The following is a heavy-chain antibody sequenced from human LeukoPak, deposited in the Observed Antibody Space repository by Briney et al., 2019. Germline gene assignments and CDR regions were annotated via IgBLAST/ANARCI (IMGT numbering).Heavy chain of an antibody. J-gene: IGHJ3*02. CDR2: IIPIFGTA. CDR3: ARRSMITVTTLDAFDI. Sequence: ASVKVSCKASGGTLSSYAISWVRQAPGQGLEWMGGIIPIFGTANYAQKFQGRVTITTDESTSTAYMELSSLRSEDTAVYYCARRSMITVTTLDAFDIWGQGTMVTVSS. CDR1: GGTLSSYA. D-gene: IGHD4-17*01. V-gene: IGHV1-69*05.